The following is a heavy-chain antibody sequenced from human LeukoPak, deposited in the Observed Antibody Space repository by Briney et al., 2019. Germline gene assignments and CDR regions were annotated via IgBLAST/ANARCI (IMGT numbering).Heavy chain of an antibody. CDR2: ISSSSSYI. D-gene: IGHD3-10*02. Sequence: GGSLRLSCAASGSTFSSYSMNWVRQAPGKGLEWVSSISSSSSYIYYADSVKGRFTISRDNAKNSLYLQMNSLRAEDTAVYYCASEIVRGRGRNWFDPWGQGTLVTVSS. V-gene: IGHV3-21*01. CDR1: GSTFSSYS. CDR3: ASEIVRGRGRNWFDP. J-gene: IGHJ5*02.